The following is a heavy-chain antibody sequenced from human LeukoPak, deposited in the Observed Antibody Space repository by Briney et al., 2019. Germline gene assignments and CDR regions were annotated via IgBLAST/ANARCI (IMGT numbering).Heavy chain of an antibody. J-gene: IGHJ6*02. Sequence: GGSLRLSCAASGFTFSSYAMSWVRQAPGKGLEWVSAISGSGGSTYYADSVKGRFTISRDNSKNTLYLQMNSLRAEDTAVYYCSDTAMVFGYYGMDVWGQGTTVTVSS. CDR1: GFTFSSYA. CDR3: SDTAMVFGYYGMDV. D-gene: IGHD5-18*01. V-gene: IGHV3-23*01. CDR2: ISGSGGST.